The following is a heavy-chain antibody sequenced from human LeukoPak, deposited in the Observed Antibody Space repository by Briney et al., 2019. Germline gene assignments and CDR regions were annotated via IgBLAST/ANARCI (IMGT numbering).Heavy chain of an antibody. CDR3: ARISPERGYSYGPLDNYFDF. D-gene: IGHD5-18*01. J-gene: IGHJ4*02. V-gene: IGHV3-7*01. Sequence: GGSLRLSCAASEFTFSRYWMSWVRQAPGKGLEWVANINQDGSEKYHVDSVKGRFTISRDNAKNSLYLQMNSLRAEDTALYYCARISPERGYSYGPLDNYFDFWGQGTLVTVSS. CDR2: INQDGSEK. CDR1: EFTFSRYW.